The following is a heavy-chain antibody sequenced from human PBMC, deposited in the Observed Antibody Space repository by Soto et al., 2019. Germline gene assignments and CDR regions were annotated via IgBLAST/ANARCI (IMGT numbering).Heavy chain of an antibody. CDR1: EFAVSNNY. Sequence: SGGSLRLSCAASEFAVSNNYMSWVRQAPGKGLEWVSLIYSGGATHYADSVRGRFTISRDNSKNTLYLQMNSLRGEDTAIYYCMNRPRAWGQGTLVTVSS. V-gene: IGHV3-66*01. J-gene: IGHJ5*02. CDR2: IYSGGAT. D-gene: IGHD6-6*01. CDR3: MNRPRA.